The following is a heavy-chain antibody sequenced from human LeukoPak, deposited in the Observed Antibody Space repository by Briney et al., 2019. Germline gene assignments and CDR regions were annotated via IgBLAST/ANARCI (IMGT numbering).Heavy chain of an antibody. J-gene: IGHJ4*02. CDR3: ARQYGRPFDY. CDR1: GYNFADSW. CDR2: IYPGDSDT. V-gene: IGHV5-51*01. D-gene: IGHD4-17*01. Sequence: PGESLKISCKGSGYNFADSWIGWVRQMPGKGLEWMGIIYPGDSDTRYSPSFQGQVSISVAKSVSTTYLQWSSLKVSDTAMYYCARQYGRPFDYWGQGTLVTVSS.